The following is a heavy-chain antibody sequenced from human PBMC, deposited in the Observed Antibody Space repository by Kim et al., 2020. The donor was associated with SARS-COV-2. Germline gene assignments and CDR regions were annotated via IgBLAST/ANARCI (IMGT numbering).Heavy chain of an antibody. J-gene: IGHJ6*02. D-gene: IGHD2-2*01. Sequence: SETLSLTCTVSGGSVSSGSYYWSWIRQPPGKGLEWIGYIYYSGSTNYNPSLKSRVTISVDTSKNQFSLKLSSVTAADTAVYYCARGGIVVVPAAPPHRYYYYGMDVWGQGTTVTVSS. CDR3: ARGGIVVVPAAPPHRYYYYGMDV. CDR2: IYYSGST. V-gene: IGHV4-61*01. CDR1: GGSVSSGSYY.